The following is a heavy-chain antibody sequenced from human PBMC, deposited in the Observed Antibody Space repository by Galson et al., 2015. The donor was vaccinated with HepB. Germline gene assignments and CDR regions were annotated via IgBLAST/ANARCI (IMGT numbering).Heavy chain of an antibody. Sequence: SLRLSCAASGFTFSSYWMSWVRQAPGKGLEWVANIKQDGSEKYYVDSVKGRFTISRDNAKNSLYLQMNSLRAEDTAVYYCARDREYCGGDCYPRGGYYYYGMGVWGQGTTVTVSS. D-gene: IGHD2-21*01. CDR1: GFTFSSYW. CDR3: ARDREYCGGDCYPRGGYYYYGMGV. V-gene: IGHV3-7*03. J-gene: IGHJ6*02. CDR2: IKQDGSEK.